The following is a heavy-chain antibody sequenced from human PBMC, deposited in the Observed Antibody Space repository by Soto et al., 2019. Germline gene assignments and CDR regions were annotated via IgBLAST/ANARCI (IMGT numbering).Heavy chain of an antibody. CDR3: ARHSYDILTGSGAFYYYYGMDV. V-gene: IGHV4-59*08. J-gene: IGHJ6*02. CDR1: GGSISSYY. CDR2: IYYSGST. Sequence: SETLSLTCTVSGGSISSYYWSWIRQPPGKGLEWIGYIYYSGSTNYNPSLKSRVTISVDTSKNQFSLKLSSVTAADTAVYYCARHSYDILTGSGAFYYYYGMDVWGQGTTVTVSS. D-gene: IGHD3-9*01.